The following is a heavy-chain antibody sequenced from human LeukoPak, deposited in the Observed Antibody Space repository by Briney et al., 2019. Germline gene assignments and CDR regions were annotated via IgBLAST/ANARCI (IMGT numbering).Heavy chain of an antibody. CDR1: GFTFSSYW. Sequence: PGGSLRLSCAASGFTFSSYWIHCVRQAPGNGLVCVSRINGDGSIITYADSVKGRFTISRDNAKNTLYLQMNSLRAEDTAVYYCAKETVAGTSGGDYWGQGTLVTVSS. CDR3: AKETVAGTSGGDY. CDR2: INGDGSII. V-gene: IGHV3-74*01. J-gene: IGHJ4*02. D-gene: IGHD6-19*01.